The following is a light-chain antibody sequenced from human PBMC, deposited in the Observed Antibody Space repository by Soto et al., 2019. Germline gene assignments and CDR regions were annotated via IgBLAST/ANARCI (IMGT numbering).Light chain of an antibody. CDR1: QSVSSSY. Sequence: PGERATLSCRASQSVSSSYLAWYQQKPGQAPRLLIYGASSRATGIPDRFSGSGSGTDFTLTISRLEPEDFAVYYCQQYGSSPSYTFGQGTKLEIK. J-gene: IGKJ2*01. CDR2: GAS. V-gene: IGKV3-20*01. CDR3: QQYGSSPSYT.